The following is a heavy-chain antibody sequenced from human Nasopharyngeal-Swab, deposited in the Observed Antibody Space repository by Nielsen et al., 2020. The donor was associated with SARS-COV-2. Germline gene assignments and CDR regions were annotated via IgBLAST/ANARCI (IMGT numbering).Heavy chain of an antibody. CDR1: GGSISSYY. CDR2: IYTSGST. J-gene: IGHJ6*03. Sequence: SETLSLTCTVSGGSISSYYWSWIRQPAGKGLEWIGRIYTSGSTNYNPSLKNRVTISVDTSKNQFSLKLSSVTAADTAVYYCARAVKLLVSGSKKDIVVVPAANFYYYYYMDVWGKGTTVTVSS. CDR3: ARAVKLLVSGSKKDIVVVPAANFYYYYYMDV. D-gene: IGHD2-2*01. V-gene: IGHV4-4*07.